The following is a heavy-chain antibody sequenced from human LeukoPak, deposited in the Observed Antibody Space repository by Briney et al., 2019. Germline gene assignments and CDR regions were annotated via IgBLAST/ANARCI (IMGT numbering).Heavy chain of an antibody. CDR2: ISSSSSYT. J-gene: IGHJ3*02. V-gene: IGHV3-11*06. CDR3: ARVLVGDAFDI. Sequence: GGSLRLSCAASGFTFSDYYMSWICQAPGKGLEWVSYISSSSSYTNYADSVKGRFTISRDNAKNSLYLQMNSLRAEDTAVYYCARVLVGDAFDIWGQGTMVTVSS. D-gene: IGHD2-15*01. CDR1: GFTFSDYY.